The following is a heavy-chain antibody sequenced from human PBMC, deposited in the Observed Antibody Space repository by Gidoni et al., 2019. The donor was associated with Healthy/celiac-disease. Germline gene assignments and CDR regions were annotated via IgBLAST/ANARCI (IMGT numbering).Heavy chain of an antibody. CDR2: INPNSGGT. D-gene: IGHD5-12*01. V-gene: IGHV1-2*06. Sequence: QVQLVPSGAEVKKPGASVKVSCKASGYTFTGYYMHWVRQAPGQGLEWMGRINPNSGGTNYAQKFQGRVTMTRDTSISTAYMELSRLRSDDTAVYYCARAASTGYSGYDYWGQGTLVTVSS. CDR3: ARAASTGYSGYDY. CDR1: GYTFTGYY. J-gene: IGHJ4*02.